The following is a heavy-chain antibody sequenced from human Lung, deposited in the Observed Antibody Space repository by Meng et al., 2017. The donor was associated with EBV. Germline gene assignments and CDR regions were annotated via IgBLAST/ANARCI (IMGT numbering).Heavy chain of an antibody. CDR1: GGSFSGYY. Sequence: QGRLQQWGRGLLKPSETLSLTCAFYGGSFSGYYWSWIRQPPGKGLEWIGEVTHKRNTNYNPSLKSRVTISIDTSKKQFSLTVTSVTAADTAMYYCASSHSGKVGASRLDYWGQGALVTVSS. CDR3: ASSHSGKVGASRLDY. D-gene: IGHD1-26*01. CDR2: VTHKRNT. V-gene: IGHV4-34*01. J-gene: IGHJ4*02.